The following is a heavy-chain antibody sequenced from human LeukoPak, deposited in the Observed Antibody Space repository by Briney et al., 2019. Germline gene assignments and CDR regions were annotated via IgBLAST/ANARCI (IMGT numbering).Heavy chain of an antibody. V-gene: IGHV4-34*01. J-gene: IGHJ4*02. Sequence: SETLSLTCAVYGGSFSGYYWSWIRQPPGKGLEWIGEINHSGSTNYNPSLKSRVTISVDTSKNQFSLKLSSVTAADTAVYYYARDRRYCSGGSCRQKLPFDYWGQGTMATVSS. CDR2: INHSGST. CDR1: GGSFSGYY. CDR3: ARDRRYCSGGSCRQKLPFDY. D-gene: IGHD2-15*01.